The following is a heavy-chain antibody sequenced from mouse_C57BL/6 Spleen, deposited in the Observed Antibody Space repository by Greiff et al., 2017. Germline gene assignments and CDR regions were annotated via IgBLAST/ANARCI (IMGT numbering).Heavy chain of an antibody. Sequence: QVHVKQPGTELVKPGASVKLSCKASGYTFTSYWMHWVKQRPGQGLEWIGNINPSNGGTNYNEKFKSKATLTVDKSSSTAYMQLSSLPSEDSAVYYCARWLLHAMDYWGQGTSVTVSS. CDR1: GYTFTSYW. V-gene: IGHV1-53*01. D-gene: IGHD2-3*01. J-gene: IGHJ4*01. CDR3: ARWLLHAMDY. CDR2: INPSNGGT.